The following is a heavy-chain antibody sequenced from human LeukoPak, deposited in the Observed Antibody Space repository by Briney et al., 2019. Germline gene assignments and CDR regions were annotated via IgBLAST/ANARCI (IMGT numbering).Heavy chain of an antibody. CDR2: IYRGDRT. V-gene: IGHV3-66*01. J-gene: IGHJ5*02. CDR1: GFNVSSNY. CDR3: ARSECTAGSCNWFDP. D-gene: IGHD2-8*02. Sequence: PGGSLRLSCAASGFNVSSNYMSWVRQAPGKGLGWVSFIYRGDRTYFADSVKGRFTMSRDDMKRTVYLQMDSLRAEDTAVYYCARSECTAGSCNWFDPWGQGTPVTVSP.